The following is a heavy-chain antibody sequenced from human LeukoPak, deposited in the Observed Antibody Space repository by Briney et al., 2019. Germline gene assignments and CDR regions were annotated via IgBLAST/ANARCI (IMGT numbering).Heavy chain of an antibody. CDR1: GLTFSTYA. V-gene: IGHV3-23*01. D-gene: IGHD5-24*01. Sequence: GGSLRLSCAASGLTFSTYAMSWVRQAPGKGLQWVSGISGSGYSTYYADSVKGRFTISRDNSKNTLYLQMNSLRAEDTAVYYCAPRRDGYTLFDTWGQGTLVTVSS. CDR3: APRRDGYTLFDT. CDR2: ISGSGYST. J-gene: IGHJ5*02.